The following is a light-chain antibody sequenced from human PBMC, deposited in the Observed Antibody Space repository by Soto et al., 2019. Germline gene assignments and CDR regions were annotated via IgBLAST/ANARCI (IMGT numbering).Light chain of an antibody. Sequence: AIQMTQSPSSLSAYVGDRVTITCRASQDISDDVGWYQQTPGKAPKLLISGASRLQSGVPSRFSGSGSGAAFTLTITSLRPEDSATYYCLQNHNYPRTFGQGTKV. CDR3: LQNHNYPRT. CDR2: GAS. J-gene: IGKJ1*01. CDR1: QDISDD. V-gene: IGKV1-6*02.